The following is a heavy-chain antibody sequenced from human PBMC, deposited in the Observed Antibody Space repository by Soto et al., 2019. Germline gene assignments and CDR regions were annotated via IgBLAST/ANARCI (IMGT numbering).Heavy chain of an antibody. D-gene: IGHD3-22*01. J-gene: IGHJ3*02. Sequence: ASVKVSCKASGGTFSSYATSWVRQAPGQGLEWMGGIIPIFGTANYAQKFQGRVTITADKSTSTAYMELSSLRSEDTAVYYCARANDYDSSGLYAFDIWGQGTMVTVSS. CDR2: IIPIFGTA. V-gene: IGHV1-69*06. CDR3: ARANDYDSSGLYAFDI. CDR1: GGTFSSYA.